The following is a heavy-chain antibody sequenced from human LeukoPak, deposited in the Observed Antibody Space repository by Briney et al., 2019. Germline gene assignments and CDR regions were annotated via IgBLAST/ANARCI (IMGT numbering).Heavy chain of an antibody. V-gene: IGHV3-66*01. Sequence: GGSLRLSCAASGLTVSSNFMSWVRQAPGKGLESVSLLYSADSGGRDYHADSVRGRFTVSRDISKNTMYLQMNNLRAEDTAVYYCAKDLSSGSRRAYWGQGTLVTVSS. CDR2: LYSADSGGRD. D-gene: IGHD6-19*01. J-gene: IGHJ4*02. CDR3: AKDLSSGSRRAY. CDR1: GLTVSSNF.